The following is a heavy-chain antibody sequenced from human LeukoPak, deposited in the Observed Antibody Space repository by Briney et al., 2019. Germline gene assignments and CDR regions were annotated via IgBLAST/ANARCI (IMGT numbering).Heavy chain of an antibody. CDR3: AKKSAYYYDSTLDY. D-gene: IGHD3-22*01. J-gene: IGHJ4*02. Sequence: GGSLRLSCAASGFTFSSYAMSWVRQAPGKGLEWVSAISGSGGSTYYADSVKGRFTISRDNSKNTLYLQLNSLSAEDTAVYYCAKKSAYYYDSTLDYWGQGTLVTVSS. CDR2: ISGSGGST. CDR1: GFTFSSYA. V-gene: IGHV3-23*01.